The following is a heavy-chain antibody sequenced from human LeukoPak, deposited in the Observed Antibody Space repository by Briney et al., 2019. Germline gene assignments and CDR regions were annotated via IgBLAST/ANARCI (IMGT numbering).Heavy chain of an antibody. V-gene: IGHV4-59*12. Sequence: SETLSLTCTVSGGSISSYYWSWIRQPPGKGLEWIGYIYYSGSTNYNPSLKSRVTISVDTSKNQFSLKLSSVTAADTAVYYCARGVEMATINYYYYYMDVWGKGTTATVSS. CDR2: IYYSGST. D-gene: IGHD5-24*01. J-gene: IGHJ6*03. CDR1: GGSISSYY. CDR3: ARGVEMATINYYYYYMDV.